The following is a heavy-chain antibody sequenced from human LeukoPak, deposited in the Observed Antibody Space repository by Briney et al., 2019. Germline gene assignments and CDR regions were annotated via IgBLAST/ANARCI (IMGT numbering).Heavy chain of an antibody. Sequence: GSLRLSCAASGFTFSSYSMNWVRQAPGKGLEWVSSISSSSSYIYYADSVKGRFTISRDNAKNSLYLQMNSLRAEDTAVYYCARDGPGHSSVPGDDAFDIWGQGTMVTVSS. V-gene: IGHV3-21*01. D-gene: IGHD3-22*01. CDR1: GFTFSSYS. CDR3: ARDGPGHSSVPGDDAFDI. J-gene: IGHJ3*02. CDR2: ISSSSSYI.